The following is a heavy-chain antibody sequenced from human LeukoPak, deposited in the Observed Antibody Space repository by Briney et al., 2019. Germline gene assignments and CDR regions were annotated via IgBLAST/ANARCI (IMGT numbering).Heavy chain of an antibody. Sequence: SETLSLTCTVSGGSISSSSYYWGWIRQPPGKGLEWIGEINHSASTNYNPSLKSRVTISVDTSKNQFSLKLSSVTAADTAVYYCARGRRYFDWLGGRTMPSSYNWFDPWGQGTLVTVSS. CDR1: GGSISSSSYY. CDR3: ARGRRYFDWLGGRTMPSSYNWFDP. J-gene: IGHJ5*02. V-gene: IGHV4-39*07. D-gene: IGHD3-9*01. CDR2: INHSAST.